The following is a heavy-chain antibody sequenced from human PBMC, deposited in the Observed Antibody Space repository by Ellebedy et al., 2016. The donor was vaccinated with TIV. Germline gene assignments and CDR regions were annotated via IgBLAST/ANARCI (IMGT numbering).Heavy chain of an antibody. V-gene: IGHV4-39*07. CDR2: IYYSGNT. D-gene: IGHD1-26*01. J-gene: IGHJ4*02. Sequence: MPSETLSLTCTVSGGSISSSSYYWGWIRQPPGKGLEWIGRIYYSGNTYYNPSLKSRVTISVDTSKNQFSLKLSSVTAADTAVYYCARDKSVGATTLFDYWGQGTLVTVSS. CDR1: GGSISSSSYY. CDR3: ARDKSVGATTLFDY.